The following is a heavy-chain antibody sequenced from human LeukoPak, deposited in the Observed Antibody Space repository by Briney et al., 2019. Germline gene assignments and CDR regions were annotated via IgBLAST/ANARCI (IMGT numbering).Heavy chain of an antibody. Sequence: SETLSLTCTVSGGSISSYYWSWIRQPPGKGLEWIGYIYYSGSTNYNPSLKSRVTISVDTSKNQFSLKLSSVTAADTAVYYCARETAKRWLQERWFDPWGQGTLVTVTS. J-gene: IGHJ5*02. CDR2: IYYSGST. CDR1: GGSISSYY. D-gene: IGHD5-24*01. CDR3: ARETAKRWLQERWFDP. V-gene: IGHV4-59*01.